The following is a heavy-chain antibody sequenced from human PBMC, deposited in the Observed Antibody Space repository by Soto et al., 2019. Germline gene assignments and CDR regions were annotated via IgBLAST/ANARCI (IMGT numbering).Heavy chain of an antibody. J-gene: IGHJ6*02. D-gene: IGHD3-10*01. CDR1: GGSFSGYY. V-gene: IGHV4-34*01. Sequence: SETLSLTCAVYGGSFSGYYWSWIRQPPGKGLEWIGEINHSGSTNYNPSLKSRVTISVDTSKNQFSLKLSSVTAADTAVYYCVRDPGRYYYYYYGMDVWGQGTTVTVSS. CDR2: INHSGST. CDR3: VRDPGRYYYYYYGMDV.